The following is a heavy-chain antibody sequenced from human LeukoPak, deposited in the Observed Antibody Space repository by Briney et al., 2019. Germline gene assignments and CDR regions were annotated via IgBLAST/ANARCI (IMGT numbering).Heavy chain of an antibody. CDR1: GGSISTTDW. J-gene: IGHJ3*02. V-gene: IGHV4-4*02. CDR3: ARPNNDYGDPTQPRIGGVHAFDI. Sequence: PSGTLSLTCAVSGGSISTTDWWSWVRQPPGKGLEWIGQIYHGGSTNYNPSLKSRVTISVDRSKNQFSLKLSSVTAADTAVYYCARPNNDYGDPTQPRIGGVHAFDIWGQGTMVTVSS. CDR2: IYHGGST. D-gene: IGHD4-17*01.